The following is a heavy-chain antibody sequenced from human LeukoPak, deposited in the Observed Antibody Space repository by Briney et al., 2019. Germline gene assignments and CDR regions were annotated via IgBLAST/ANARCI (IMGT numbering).Heavy chain of an antibody. D-gene: IGHD3-22*01. Sequence: ASVKVSCKASGYTFTNYYMHWVRQAPGQGLEWMGIINPSGGSTSYAQKVQGRVTMTRDTSTSTVYMELSSLRSEDTAVYYCAREEAYYYDSSGYGNDAFDIWGQGTMVTVSS. CDR1: GYTFTNYY. CDR2: INPSGGST. J-gene: IGHJ3*02. V-gene: IGHV1-46*01. CDR3: AREEAYYYDSSGYGNDAFDI.